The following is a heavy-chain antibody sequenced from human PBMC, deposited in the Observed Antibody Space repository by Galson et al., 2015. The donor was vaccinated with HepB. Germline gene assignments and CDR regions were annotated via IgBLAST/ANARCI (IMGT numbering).Heavy chain of an antibody. J-gene: IGHJ3*02. CDR2: ISYDGSNK. CDR1: GFTFSSYA. D-gene: IGHD3-22*01. CDR3: ARAAEWYYYDSSGYQRDDAFDI. V-gene: IGHV3-30-3*01. Sequence: SLRLSCAASGFTFSSYAMHWVRQAPGKGLEWVAVISYDGSNKYYADSVKGRFTISRDNSKNTLYLQMNSLRAEDTAVYYCARAAEWYYYDSSGYQRDDAFDIWGQGTMVTVSS.